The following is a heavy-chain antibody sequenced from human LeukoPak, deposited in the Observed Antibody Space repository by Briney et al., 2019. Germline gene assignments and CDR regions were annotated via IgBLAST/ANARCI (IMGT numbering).Heavy chain of an antibody. CDR3: ARDRSTYSSSWYLDY. V-gene: IGHV3-21*01. D-gene: IGHD6-13*01. J-gene: IGHJ4*02. CDR2: ISSSSNYI. Sequence: GGSLRLSCAASGFTFSSYSMNWVRQAPGKGLEWVSSISSSSNYIYYADSVKGRFTISRGNAKNSLYLQMNSLRDEDTAIYYCARDRSTYSSSWYLDYWGQGTLVTVSS. CDR1: GFTFSSYS.